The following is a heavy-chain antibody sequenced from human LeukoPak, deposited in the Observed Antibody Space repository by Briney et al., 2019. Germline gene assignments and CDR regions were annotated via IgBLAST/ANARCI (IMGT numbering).Heavy chain of an antibody. Sequence: GASVKVSCKASGGTFSSYAISWVRQAPGQGLEWMGGIIPIFGTANYAQKFQGRVTITADESTSTAYMELSSLRSEDTAVYYCARSHRGYSYGSYDYWGQGTLVTVS. CDR2: IIPIFGTA. D-gene: IGHD5-18*01. CDR1: GGTFSSYA. V-gene: IGHV1-69*13. J-gene: IGHJ4*02. CDR3: ARSHRGYSYGSYDY.